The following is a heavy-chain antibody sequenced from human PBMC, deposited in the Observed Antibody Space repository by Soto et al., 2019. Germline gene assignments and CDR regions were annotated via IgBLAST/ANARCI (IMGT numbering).Heavy chain of an antibody. V-gene: IGHV4-34*01. CDR1: GGSFSTYY. J-gene: IGHJ6*02. Sequence: QVQLQQWGAGLLKPAETLSLTCAVFGGSFSTYYWSWIRQPPGRGLEWIGEINQSGSTNYNPSLKSRVSISVDPSQKHFALNLSSVTAADTAVYYCAGRDYYYGVDVWGQGTTVTVSS. CDR2: INQSGST. CDR3: AGRDYYYGVDV.